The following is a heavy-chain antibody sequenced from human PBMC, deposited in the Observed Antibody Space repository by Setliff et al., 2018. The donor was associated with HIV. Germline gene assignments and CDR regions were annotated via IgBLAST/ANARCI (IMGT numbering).Heavy chain of an antibody. CDR2: IYSSGDT. J-gene: IGHJ4*02. V-gene: IGHV3-66*02. CDR3: ARPRLYSNALEY. CDR1: GLTFNRYW. Sequence: GESLKISCVVPGLTFNRYWMSWVRQTPGEGLEWVSSIYSSGDTYHADSVKGRFTLSRDNSKNTVYLQMNSLRPEDTAVYYCARPRLYSNALEYWGQGTLVTVS. D-gene: IGHD6-13*01.